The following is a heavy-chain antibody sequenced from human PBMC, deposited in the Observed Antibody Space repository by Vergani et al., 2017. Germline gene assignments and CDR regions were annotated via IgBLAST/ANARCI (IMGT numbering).Heavy chain of an antibody. V-gene: IGHV1-69*02. J-gene: IGHJ6*02. D-gene: IGHD2-15*01. CDR2: IVPTLNVA. Sequence: QVQLVQSGAEVKKPGSSVKVSCKASGGTFSSYTITWVRQAPGHGLEWMGRIVPTLNVANYAQNFQGRASITADMSTSTSYMDLSSLRSEDSAVYYCARNLGYCSGDSCYYGIPGVDYYYGLDVWGQGTTVTVSS. CDR1: GGTFSSYT. CDR3: ARNLGYCSGDSCYYGIPGVDYYYGLDV.